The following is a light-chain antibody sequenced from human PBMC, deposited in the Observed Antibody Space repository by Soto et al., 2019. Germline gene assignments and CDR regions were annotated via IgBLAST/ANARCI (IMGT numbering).Light chain of an antibody. CDR1: SSDVGGYNY. CDR3: SSYTSSSTLVV. V-gene: IGLV2-14*01. CDR2: EVS. Sequence: QSALTQPASVSGSPGQSITISCTGTSSDVGGYNYVSWYQHHPGKAPKLMIFEVSNWPSGVSNRFSGSKSGNTASLTISGLQAEDEADYYCSSYTSSSTLVVFGGGTKLTVL. J-gene: IGLJ2*01.